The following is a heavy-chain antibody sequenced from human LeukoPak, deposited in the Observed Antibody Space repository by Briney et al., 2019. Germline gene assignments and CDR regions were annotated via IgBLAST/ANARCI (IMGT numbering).Heavy chain of an antibody. Sequence: SVKVSCKASGGTFSSYTISWVRQAPGQGLEWMGRIIPILGIANYAQKFQGRATITADKSTSTAYMELSGLRSEDTAVYYCARSAVDTAMGADFDYWGQGTLVTVSS. J-gene: IGHJ4*02. CDR3: ARSAVDTAMGADFDY. D-gene: IGHD5-18*01. CDR1: GGTFSSYT. CDR2: IIPILGIA. V-gene: IGHV1-69*02.